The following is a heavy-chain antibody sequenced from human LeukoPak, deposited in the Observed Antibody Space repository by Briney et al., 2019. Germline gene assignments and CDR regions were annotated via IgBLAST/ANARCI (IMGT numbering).Heavy chain of an antibody. CDR3: AAGVRPPRDSAPRSWFDP. V-gene: IGHV4-34*01. J-gene: IGHJ5*02. CDR2: INHSGST. Sequence: SETLSLTCAVYGGSFSGYYWSWIRQPPGKGLELIGEINHSGSTNYNPSLKSRVTISVATSKNQFSLKLSSVTAADTAVYYCAAGVRPPRDSAPRSWFDPWGQGTLVTVSS. D-gene: IGHD2-21*02. CDR1: GGSFSGYY.